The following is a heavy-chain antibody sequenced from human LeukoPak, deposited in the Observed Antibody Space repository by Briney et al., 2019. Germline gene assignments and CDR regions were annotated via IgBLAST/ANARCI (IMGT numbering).Heavy chain of an antibody. CDR3: ARVLWSGYYPFDY. Sequence: SETLSLTCTVSGGSISSSSYYWGWIRQPPGKGLEWIGSIYHSGSTYYNPSLKSRVTISVDTSKNQFSLKLSSVTAADTAVYYCARVLWSGYYPFDYWGQGTLVTVSS. V-gene: IGHV4-39*07. J-gene: IGHJ4*02. CDR2: IYHSGST. D-gene: IGHD3-3*01. CDR1: GGSISSSSYY.